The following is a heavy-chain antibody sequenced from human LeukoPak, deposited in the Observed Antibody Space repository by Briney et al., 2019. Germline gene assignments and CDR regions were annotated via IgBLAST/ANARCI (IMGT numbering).Heavy chain of an antibody. CDR3: ASLGEWELLDWFDP. Sequence: WGSLRLSCAASGFTFSSYEMNWVRQAPGKGLEWVSYISSSGSTIYYADSVKGRFTVSRDNAKNSLYLQMNSLRAEDTAVYYCASLGEWELLDWFDPWGQGTLVTVSS. CDR1: GFTFSSYE. D-gene: IGHD1-26*01. CDR2: ISSSGSTI. V-gene: IGHV3-48*03. J-gene: IGHJ5*02.